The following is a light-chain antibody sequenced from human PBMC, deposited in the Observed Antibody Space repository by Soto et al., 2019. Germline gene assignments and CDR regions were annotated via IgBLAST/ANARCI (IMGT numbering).Light chain of an antibody. J-gene: IGKJ5*01. V-gene: IGKV1-33*01. CDR2: DAS. CDR1: QNINNY. Sequence: IQITQSQYSMSASLLYRVTITCQASQNINNYLNWYQQKPGRAPKLLIYDASNLEAGVPSRFRGSGSGTDFTFTISRLQPEDIATYYCQQYENLPTFGQGTRLEN. CDR3: QQYENLPT.